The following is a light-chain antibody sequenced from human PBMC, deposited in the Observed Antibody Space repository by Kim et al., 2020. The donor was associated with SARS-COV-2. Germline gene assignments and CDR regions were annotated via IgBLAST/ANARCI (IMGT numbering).Light chain of an antibody. V-gene: IGKV3-20*01. Sequence: LSPGERATLSGRASQSVSSIYVAWYQQTPRQARRLLIYAASSRATGIPDRFSGSGSGTDFTITISILEPEDVAVYYCQQYGSSPSFGGGTKVEIK. CDR1: QSVSSIY. J-gene: IGKJ4*01. CDR2: AAS. CDR3: QQYGSSPS.